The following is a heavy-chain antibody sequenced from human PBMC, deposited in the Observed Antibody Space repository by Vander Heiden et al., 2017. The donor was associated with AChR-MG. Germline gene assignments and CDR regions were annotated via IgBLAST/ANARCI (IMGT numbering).Heavy chain of an antibody. D-gene: IGHD2-15*01. Sequence: EVQLVESGGGLVKPGGSLRLSCAASGFTFSSYSMNWVRQTPGKGLEWVSSISSSSSYIYYADSVKGRFTISRDNAKNSLYLQMNSLRAEDTAVYYCARGATPGKGAAGDYWGQGTLVTVSS. CDR2: ISSSSSYI. CDR3: ARGATPGKGAAGDY. V-gene: IGHV3-21*01. CDR1: GFTFSSYS. J-gene: IGHJ4*02.